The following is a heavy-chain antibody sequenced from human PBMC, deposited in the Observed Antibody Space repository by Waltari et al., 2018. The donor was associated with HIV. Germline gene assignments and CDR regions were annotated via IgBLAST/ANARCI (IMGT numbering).Heavy chain of an antibody. Sequence: EVQLVESGGGLVKPGGSLRLSCAASGFTFSTYSMNWVRQAPGEGLGWVASITSTSTYIYYADSVKGRFTISRDNAKNSLYLQMNSLRAEDTAVFYCARGPRDYGDTNFDSWGQGTLVTVSS. J-gene: IGHJ4*02. D-gene: IGHD4-17*01. CDR3: ARGPRDYGDTNFDS. CDR1: GFTFSTYS. V-gene: IGHV3-21*01. CDR2: ITSTSTYI.